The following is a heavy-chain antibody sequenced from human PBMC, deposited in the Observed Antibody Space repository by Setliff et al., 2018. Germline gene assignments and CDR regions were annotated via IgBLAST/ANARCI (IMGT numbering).Heavy chain of an antibody. D-gene: IGHD3-16*01. CDR3: RLWSHDYRNDY. CDR2: IYPSGGT. Sequence: SETLSLTCTVSGGSISSGHYYWNWIRQPAGKGLEWIGRIYPSGGTNYNPSLKSRVTISVDTSKNQFSLQLTSVTAADTAVYYCRLWSHDYRNDYWGQGTLVTVSS. CDR1: GGSISSGHYY. J-gene: IGHJ4*02. V-gene: IGHV4-61*02.